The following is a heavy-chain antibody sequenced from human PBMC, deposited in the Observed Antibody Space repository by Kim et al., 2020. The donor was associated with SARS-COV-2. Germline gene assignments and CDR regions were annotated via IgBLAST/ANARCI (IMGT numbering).Heavy chain of an antibody. Sequence: SETLSLTCSVSGGSMSNYHWSWVRQAPGKGLEWIGYFLYSGSTSYNPSLKSRGTISADMSKKQFSLKLSAVTAADTAVYYCARLSSSGYLLYMDVWGKGT. CDR1: GGSMSNYH. CDR2: FLYSGST. V-gene: IGHV4-59*08. J-gene: IGHJ6*03. CDR3: ARLSSSGYLLYMDV. D-gene: IGHD3-22*01.